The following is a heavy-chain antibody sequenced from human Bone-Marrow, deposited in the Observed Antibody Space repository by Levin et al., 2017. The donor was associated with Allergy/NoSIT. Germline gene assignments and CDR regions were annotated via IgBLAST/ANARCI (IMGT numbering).Heavy chain of an antibody. Sequence: PGGSLRLSCAASEFTFSSYAMHWVRQAPGKGLEWVAVISYDGSNKYYADSVKGRFTISRDNSKNTLYLQMNSLRAEDTAVYYCARDLGGRDWGHYFDYWGQGTLVTVSS. D-gene: IGHD3/OR15-3a*01. V-gene: IGHV3-30-3*01. CDR3: ARDLGGRDWGHYFDY. J-gene: IGHJ4*02. CDR2: ISYDGSNK. CDR1: EFTFSSYA.